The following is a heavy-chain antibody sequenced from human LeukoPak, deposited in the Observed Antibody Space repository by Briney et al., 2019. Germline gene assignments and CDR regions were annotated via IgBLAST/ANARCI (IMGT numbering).Heavy chain of an antibody. V-gene: IGHV4-39*01. J-gene: IGHJ6*03. Sequence: SETLSLTCTVSGGSISSSSYYWGWIRQPPGKGLEWIGSIYYSGSTYYNPSLKSRVTISVDTSKNQFSLKLSSVTAADTAVYYCVRLVATIGIGWYYYYYMDVWGKGTTVTVSS. CDR1: GGSISSSSYY. D-gene: IGHD5-12*01. CDR3: VRLVATIGIGWYYYYYMDV. CDR2: IYYSGST.